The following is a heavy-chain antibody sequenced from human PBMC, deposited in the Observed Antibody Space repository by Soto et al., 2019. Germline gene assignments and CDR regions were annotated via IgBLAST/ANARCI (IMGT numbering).Heavy chain of an antibody. CDR2: FYYSGGT. D-gene: IGHD1-7*01. CDR1: GGSISSSGYY. CDR3: ARGIRSGTMGYFDY. Sequence: SETLSLTCTVSGGSISSSGYYWGWIRQPPGKGLEWIGSFYYSGGTNYNPSLRSRVTISIDTSKNQFSLKLSSVTAADTAVHYCARGIRSGTMGYFDYWGQGTTVTVSS. V-gene: IGHV4-39*01. J-gene: IGHJ4*03.